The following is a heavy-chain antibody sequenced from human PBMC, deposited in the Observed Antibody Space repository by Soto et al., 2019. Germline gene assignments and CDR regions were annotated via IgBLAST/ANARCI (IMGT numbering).Heavy chain of an antibody. CDR1: GGSFSGYY. CDR2: INHSGST. V-gene: IGHV4-34*01. D-gene: IGHD3-10*01. J-gene: IGHJ4*02. Sequence: QVQLQQWGAGLLKPSETLSLTCAVYGGSFSGYYWSWIRQPPGKGLEWIGEINHSGSTNYNPSRKSRVTTSVDTSKNQFSLKLSSVTAADTAVYYCARGAPGQFDYWGQGTLVTVSS. CDR3: ARGAPGQFDY.